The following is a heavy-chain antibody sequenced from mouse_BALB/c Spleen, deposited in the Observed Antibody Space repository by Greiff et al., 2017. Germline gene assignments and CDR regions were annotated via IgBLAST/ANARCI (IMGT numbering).Heavy chain of an antibody. CDR2: ISSGGSYT. V-gene: IGHV5-9-3*01. Sequence: EVHLVESGGGLVKPGGSLKLSCAASGFTFSSYAMSWVRQTPEKRLEWVATISSGGSYTYYPDSVKGRFTISRDNAKNTLYLQMSSLRSEDTAMYYCARQTTADYWGQGTTLTVSS. J-gene: IGHJ2*01. CDR3: ARQTTADY. D-gene: IGHD1-2*01. CDR1: GFTFSSYA.